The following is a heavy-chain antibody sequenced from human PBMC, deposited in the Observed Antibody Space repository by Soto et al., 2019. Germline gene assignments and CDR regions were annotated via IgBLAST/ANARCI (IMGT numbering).Heavy chain of an antibody. Sequence: QVQLQQWGAGLLKPSETLSLTCAVYGGSLSGYYWSWIRQPPGKALEWMGEFNHSGDTNYNPSLKSRVTISVDTSKNQLFLNLSSVTAADTAMYFCARHHVRGRTIAGAAEFWGQGTLVTVSS. CDR1: GGSLSGYY. CDR3: ARHHVRGRTIAGAAEF. J-gene: IGHJ4*02. D-gene: IGHD1-26*01. CDR2: FNHSGDT. V-gene: IGHV4-34*01.